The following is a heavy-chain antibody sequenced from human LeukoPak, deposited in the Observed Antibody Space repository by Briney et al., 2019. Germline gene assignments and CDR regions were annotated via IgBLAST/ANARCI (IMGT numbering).Heavy chain of an antibody. CDR3: ASSRGWDGVGYFDY. CDR2: IYYSGST. CDR1: GGSISSSSYY. J-gene: IGHJ4*02. Sequence: SETLSLTCTVSGGSISSSSYYWGWIRQPPGKGLEWIGSIYYSGSTYYNPSLKSRVTMSVDTSKNQFSLKLSSVTAADTAVYYCASSRGWDGVGYFDYWGQGTLVTVSS. D-gene: IGHD6-19*01. V-gene: IGHV4-39*07.